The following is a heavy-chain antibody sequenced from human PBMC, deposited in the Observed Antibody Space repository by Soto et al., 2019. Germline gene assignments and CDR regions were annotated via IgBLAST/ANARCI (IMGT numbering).Heavy chain of an antibody. CDR1: GFSLTNTGVT. CDR3: AHSHFEILTGHFDS. J-gene: IGHJ5*01. D-gene: IGHD3-9*01. V-gene: IGHV2-5*01. Sequence: QITLKESGPSLVKPTQTLTLTCTFSGFSLTNTGVTVGWILQPPGKALEWLALVYWHDDKRDNPSLRNRLTIAKDTSKNRVVLTLANVGPVDTATYYCAHSHFEILTGHFDSWGRGTMVTVSS. CDR2: VYWHDDK.